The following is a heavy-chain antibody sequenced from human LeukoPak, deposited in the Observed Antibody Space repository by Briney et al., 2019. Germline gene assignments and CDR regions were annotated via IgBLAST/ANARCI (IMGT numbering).Heavy chain of an antibody. CDR1: GGSISSSSYY. J-gene: IGHJ4*02. CDR3: ARTYSRSWYTN. Sequence: SETLSLTCTVSGGSISSSSYYWGWIRQPPGKGLEWIGEINHSGSTNYNPSLKSRVTISVDTSKNQFSLKLNSVTAADAAVYYCARTYSRSWYTNWGQGTLVTVSS. CDR2: INHSGST. D-gene: IGHD6-13*01. V-gene: IGHV4-39*07.